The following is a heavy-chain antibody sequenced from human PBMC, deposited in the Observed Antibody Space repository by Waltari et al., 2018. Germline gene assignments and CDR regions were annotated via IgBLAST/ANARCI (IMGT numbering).Heavy chain of an antibody. CDR3: ARLTTGYRTYYFDY. Sequence: QVQLQESGPGLVKPSETLSLTCTVSGGSISSYSWGWIRQPPGKGLEWIGYIYYSGSTNYNPSLKSRVTISVDTSKNQFSLKLSSVTAADTAVYYCARLTTGYRTYYFDYWGQGTLVTVSS. CDR2: IYYSGST. J-gene: IGHJ4*02. CDR1: GGSISSYS. V-gene: IGHV4-59*08. D-gene: IGHD3-9*01.